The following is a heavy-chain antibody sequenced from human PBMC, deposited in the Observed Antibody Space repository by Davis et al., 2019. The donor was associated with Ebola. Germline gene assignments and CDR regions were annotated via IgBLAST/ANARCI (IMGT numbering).Heavy chain of an antibody. CDR3: ASLLDYYDSSGYYRYGIDY. J-gene: IGHJ4*02. V-gene: IGHV3-30*04. D-gene: IGHD3-22*01. CDR1: GFTFSGYA. CDR2: ISYDGSNK. Sequence: GESLKISCVASGFTFSGYAMHWVRQAPGKGLEWVAVISYDGSNKYYADSVKGRFTISRDNSQNTLSLQMNSLRAEDTAVYYCASLLDYYDSSGYYRYGIDYWGQGTLVTVSS.